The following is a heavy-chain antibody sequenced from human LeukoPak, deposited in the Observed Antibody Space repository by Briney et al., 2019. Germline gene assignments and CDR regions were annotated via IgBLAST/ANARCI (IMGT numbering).Heavy chain of an antibody. CDR3: ARAFDYYYMDV. Sequence: GGSLRLSCAASGFTFDDYGLSWVRRAPGNGLEWVSGINWNGGSTSYADSVKGRFTISRDNAKNSLYLQMNSLRADDTALYYCARAFDYYYMDVWGKGTTVTVSS. D-gene: IGHD3-3*01. J-gene: IGHJ6*03. CDR1: GFTFDDYG. CDR2: INWNGGST. V-gene: IGHV3-20*04.